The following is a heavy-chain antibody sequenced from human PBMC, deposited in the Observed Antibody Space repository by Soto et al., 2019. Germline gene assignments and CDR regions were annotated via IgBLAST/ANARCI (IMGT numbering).Heavy chain of an antibody. J-gene: IGHJ6*02. D-gene: IGHD3-22*01. CDR1: GGSISSSNW. V-gene: IGHV4-4*02. CDR3: AREADSYYGVDV. Sequence: SETLSLTCTLSGGSISSSNWWTWVRQPPGKGLEWIGEIHHSGSTSHNPSLKSRVTISVDKSKNQFSLKLNSVTAADTAVYYCAREADSYYGVDVWGQGTTVTVSS. CDR2: IHHSGST.